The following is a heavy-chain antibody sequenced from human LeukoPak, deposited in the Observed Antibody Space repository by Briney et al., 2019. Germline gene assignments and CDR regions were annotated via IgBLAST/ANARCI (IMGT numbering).Heavy chain of an antibody. CDR1: GLTFNNYV. D-gene: IGHD5-12*01. V-gene: IGHV3-23*01. CDR3: AKDGDTVATTPLPPDY. CDR2: IRSSGANT. Sequence: GGSLRLSCAASGLTFNNYVMTWVRQAPGKGLEWVSSIRSSGANTYYADSVKGRFTISRDNSKNTLYLQMNSLRPDDTAVYYCAKDGDTVATTPLPPDYWGQGTLVTVSS. J-gene: IGHJ4*02.